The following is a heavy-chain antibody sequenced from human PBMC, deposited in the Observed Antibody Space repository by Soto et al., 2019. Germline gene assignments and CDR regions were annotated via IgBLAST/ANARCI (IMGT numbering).Heavy chain of an antibody. D-gene: IGHD3-22*01. CDR1: GGSISSGDYY. CDR2: IYYSGST. Sequence: KTSETLSLTCTVSGGSISSGDYYWSWIRQPPGKGLEWIGYIYYSGSTYYNPSLKSRVTISVDTSKNQFSLKLSSVTAADTAVYYCARGSPGGDYYDSSGYDYWGQGTLVTVSS. J-gene: IGHJ4*02. V-gene: IGHV4-30-4*01. CDR3: ARGSPGGDYYDSSGYDY.